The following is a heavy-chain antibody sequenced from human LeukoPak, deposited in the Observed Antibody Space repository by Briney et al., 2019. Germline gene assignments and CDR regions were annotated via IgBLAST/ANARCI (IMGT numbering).Heavy chain of an antibody. V-gene: IGHV1-69*13. CDR3: AREKVGYCTNGVCPEGYYYGMDV. Sequence: SVKVSCKASGGTFISYAISWVRQAPGQGLEWMGGIIPIFGTANYAQKFQGRVTITADESTSTAYMELSSLRSEDTAVYYCAREKVGYCTNGVCPEGYYYGMDVWGQGTTVTVSS. D-gene: IGHD2-8*01. J-gene: IGHJ6*02. CDR1: GGTFISYA. CDR2: IIPIFGTA.